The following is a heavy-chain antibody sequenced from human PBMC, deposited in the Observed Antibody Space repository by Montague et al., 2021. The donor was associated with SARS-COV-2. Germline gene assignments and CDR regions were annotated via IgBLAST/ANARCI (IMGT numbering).Heavy chain of an antibody. Sequence: SLRLSCAASDITFSKYSMNWVRQAPGKGLEWISYISGDGRTIYYADSVRGRFTISSDNAVRSLYVEMTRLRDEDTATYYCATDLFAFRRSEGRDYWGQGTLVTVSS. J-gene: IGHJ4*02. CDR2: ISGDGRTI. V-gene: IGHV3-48*02. CDR1: DITFSKYS. D-gene: IGHD3-3*02. CDR3: ATDLFAFRRSEGRDY.